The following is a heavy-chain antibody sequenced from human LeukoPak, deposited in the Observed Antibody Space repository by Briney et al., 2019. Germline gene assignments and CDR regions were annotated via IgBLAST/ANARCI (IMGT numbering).Heavy chain of an antibody. D-gene: IGHD1-26*01. Sequence: GGSLRLSCAASGFSFSSYGMSWVRQAPGKGLEWVSSISASGGSTYYADSVKGHFTISRDNSKNTLYLQMNSLRAEDTAVYYCAKKSGGPSPFDYWGQGTLVTVSS. CDR3: AKKSGGPSPFDY. V-gene: IGHV3-23*01. CDR2: ISASGGST. CDR1: GFSFSSYG. J-gene: IGHJ4*02.